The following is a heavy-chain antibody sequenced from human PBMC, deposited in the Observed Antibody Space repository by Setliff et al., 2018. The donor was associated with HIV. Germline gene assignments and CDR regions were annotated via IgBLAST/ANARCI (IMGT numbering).Heavy chain of an antibody. V-gene: IGHV6-1*01. Sequence: SQTLSLTCVISGDSVSSTSGAWTWIRQSPSGGLEWLGRTYYRSEWKNDYAVSLKRRITVNADTSKNQFSLHLKSVTPEDSAVYYCAGGTWFDGLDSWSQGSLVTVS. CDR2: TYYRSEWKN. D-gene: IGHD3-9*01. CDR1: GDSVSSTSGA. CDR3: AGGTWFDGLDS. J-gene: IGHJ4*02.